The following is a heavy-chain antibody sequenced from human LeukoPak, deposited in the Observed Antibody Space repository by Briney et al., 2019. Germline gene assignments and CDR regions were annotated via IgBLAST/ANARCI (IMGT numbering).Heavy chain of an antibody. V-gene: IGHV4-34*09. Sequence: SETLSLTCAVSGGSFSGYYWSWIRQSPGKGLEWIGEINRSGSTNYNPSLNIRVTISVDTSKNQFSLKLSSVTAADTAVYYCARATYSSGWYAYYYYGMDVWGQGTTVTVSS. CDR3: ARATYSSGWYAYYYYGMDV. CDR2: INRSGST. D-gene: IGHD6-19*01. J-gene: IGHJ6*02. CDR1: GGSFSGYY.